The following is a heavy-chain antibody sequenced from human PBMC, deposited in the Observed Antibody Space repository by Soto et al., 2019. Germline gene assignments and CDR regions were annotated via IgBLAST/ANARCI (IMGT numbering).Heavy chain of an antibody. J-gene: IGHJ4*02. D-gene: IGHD1-1*01. CDR3: ARDPTGTTSYFDY. CDR2: INAGNGNT. V-gene: IGHV1-3*01. Sequence: ASVKVSCKASGYTFTSYAMHWVRQAPGQRLEWMGWINAGNGNTKYSQKSQGRVTITRDTSASTAYMELSSLRSEDTAVYYCARDPTGTTSYFDYWGQGTLVTVSS. CDR1: GYTFTSYA.